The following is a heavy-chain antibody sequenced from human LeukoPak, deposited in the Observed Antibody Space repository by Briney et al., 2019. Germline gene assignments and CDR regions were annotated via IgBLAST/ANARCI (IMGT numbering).Heavy chain of an antibody. CDR3: ASSRITIFGVAIPPSDY. CDR1: GFTFSSYS. V-gene: IGHV3-21*01. D-gene: IGHD3-3*01. CDR2: ISSSSSYI. J-gene: IGHJ4*02. Sequence: GGSLRLSCAASGFTFSSYSMNWVRQAPGKGLEWVSSISSSSSYIYYADSVKGRFTISRDNAKNSLYPQMNSLRAEDTAVYYCASSRITIFGVAIPPSDYWGQGTLVTVSS.